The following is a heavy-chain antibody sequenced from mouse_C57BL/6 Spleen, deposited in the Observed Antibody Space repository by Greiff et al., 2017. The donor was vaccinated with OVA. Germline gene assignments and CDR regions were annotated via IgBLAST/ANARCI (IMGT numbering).Heavy chain of an antibody. CDR2: IHPSDSDT. CDR1: GYTFTSYW. V-gene: IGHV1-74*01. J-gene: IGHJ1*03. CDR3: AIEAYYDYDGWYFDV. D-gene: IGHD2-4*01. Sequence: VQLQQPGAELVKPGASVKVSCKASGYTFTSYWMHWVKQRPGQGLEWIGRIHPSDSDTNYNQKFKGKATLTVDNASSTAYMQLSSLTSEDSAVYYCAIEAYYDYDGWYFDVWGTGTTVTVSS.